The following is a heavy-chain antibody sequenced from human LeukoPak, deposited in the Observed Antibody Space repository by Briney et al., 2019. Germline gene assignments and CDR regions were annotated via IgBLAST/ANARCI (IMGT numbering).Heavy chain of an antibody. CDR3: ARGDYYDSSDYYRNWFDP. CDR1: GGSISSGSYY. J-gene: IGHJ5*02. Sequence: SETLSLTCTVSGGSISSGSYYWSWIRQPAGEGLEWIGRIYTSGSTNYNPSLKSRVTISVDTSKNQFSLKLSSVTAADTAVYYCARGDYYDSSDYYRNWFDPWGQGTLVTVSS. V-gene: IGHV4-61*02. CDR2: IYTSGST. D-gene: IGHD3-22*01.